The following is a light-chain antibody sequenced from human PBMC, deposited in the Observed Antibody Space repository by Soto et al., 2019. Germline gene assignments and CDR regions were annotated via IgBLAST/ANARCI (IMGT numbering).Light chain of an antibody. V-gene: IGLV2-8*01. CDR3: NSYAASDNLWV. CDR1: SSDVGGYNY. Sequence: QSALTQPPSASGSPGQSVTISCTGTSSDVGGYNYVSWYQQHPGKAPKLMIYEVTQRPSGVPNRFSGSKSGNTASLTVSGLQAEDEADYYCNSYAASDNLWVFGGGTKLTVL. J-gene: IGLJ3*02. CDR2: EVT.